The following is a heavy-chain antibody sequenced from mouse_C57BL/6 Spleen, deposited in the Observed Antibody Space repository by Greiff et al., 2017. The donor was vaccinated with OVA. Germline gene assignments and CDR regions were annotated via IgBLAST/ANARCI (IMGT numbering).Heavy chain of an antibody. D-gene: IGHD2-4*01. CDR1: GYTFTSYW. CDR2: IDPSDSYT. Sequence: QVHVKQPGAELVMPGASVKLSCKASGYTFTSYWMHWVKQRPGQGLEWIGEIDPSDSYTNYNQKFKGKSTLTVDKSSSTAYMQLSSLTSEDSAVYYCARSRDYVLDYWGQGTTLTVSS. CDR3: ARSRDYVLDY. V-gene: IGHV1-69*01. J-gene: IGHJ2*01.